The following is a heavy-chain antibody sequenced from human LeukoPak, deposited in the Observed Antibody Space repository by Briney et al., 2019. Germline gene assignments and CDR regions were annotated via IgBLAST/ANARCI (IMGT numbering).Heavy chain of an antibody. CDR3: ARDSLDIVATISYYFDY. V-gene: IGHV3-30*04. D-gene: IGHD5-12*01. CDR1: GFTFSSYA. Sequence: RPGGSLRLSCAASGFTFSSYAMHWVRQAPGKGLEWVAVISYDGSNKYYADSVKGQFTISRDNSKNTLYLQMNSLRAEDTAVYYCARDSLDIVATISYYFDYWGQGTLVTVSS. CDR2: ISYDGSNK. J-gene: IGHJ4*02.